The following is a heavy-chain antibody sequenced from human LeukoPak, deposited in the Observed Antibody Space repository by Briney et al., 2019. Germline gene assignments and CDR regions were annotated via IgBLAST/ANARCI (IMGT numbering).Heavy chain of an antibody. D-gene: IGHD3-9*01. Sequence: SETLSLTCTVSGYSISSGYYWGWIRQPPGKGLEWIGSIYHSGSTYYNPSLKSRVTISVDTSKNQFSLKLSSVTAADTAVYYCARARSLRYFDWEEDYYYYMDVWGKGTTVTISS. V-gene: IGHV4-38-2*02. CDR1: GYSISSGYY. CDR3: ARARSLRYFDWEEDYYYYMDV. CDR2: IYHSGST. J-gene: IGHJ6*03.